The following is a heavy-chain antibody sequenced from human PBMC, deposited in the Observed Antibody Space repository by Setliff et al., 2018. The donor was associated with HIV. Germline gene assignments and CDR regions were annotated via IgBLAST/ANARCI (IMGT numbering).Heavy chain of an antibody. J-gene: IGHJ3*01. CDR2: IRQDGGDK. CDR3: ARDPTWHAFDL. CDR1: GFSFGSNW. V-gene: IGHV3-7*03. Sequence: GGSLRLSCAASGFSFGSNWMTWVRQAPGKGLEWVANIRQDGGDKYYVDSVKGRFTISRDNAKDSLYLQMNSLRAEDTAVYYCARDPTWHAFDLWGQGTMVTVSS.